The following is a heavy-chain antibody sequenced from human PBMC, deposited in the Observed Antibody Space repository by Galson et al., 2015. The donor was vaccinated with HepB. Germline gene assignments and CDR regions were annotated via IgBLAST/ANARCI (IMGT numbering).Heavy chain of an antibody. CDR3: ATARLFWGGMDV. D-gene: IGHD3-16*01. V-gene: IGHV1-24*01. Sequence: SVKVSCKVSGYTLTELSMHWVRQAPGKGLEWMGGFDPEDGETIYAQKFQGRVTMTEDTSTDTAYMELSSLRSEDTAVYYCATARLFWGGMDVWGQGTTVTVSS. CDR2: FDPEDGET. J-gene: IGHJ6*02. CDR1: GYTLTELS.